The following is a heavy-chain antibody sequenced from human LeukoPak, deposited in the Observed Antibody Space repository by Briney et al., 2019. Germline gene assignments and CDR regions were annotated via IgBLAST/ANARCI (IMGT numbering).Heavy chain of an antibody. D-gene: IGHD6-19*01. CDR2: INHSGST. CDR3: ARKVAVAGPWFDP. CDR1: GGSFSGYY. V-gene: IGHV4-34*01. J-gene: IGHJ5*02. Sequence: SETLSLTCAVYGGSFSGYYWSWIRQPPGKGLEWIGEINHSGSTNYNPSLKSRVTISVDTSKNQFSLKLSSVTAADTAVYYCARKVAVAGPWFDPWGQGTLVTVSS.